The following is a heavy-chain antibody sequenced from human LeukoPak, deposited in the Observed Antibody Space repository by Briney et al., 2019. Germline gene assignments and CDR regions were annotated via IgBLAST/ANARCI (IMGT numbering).Heavy chain of an antibody. CDR3: AKDWDGYNEGYFDY. CDR2: IWYDGSNK. V-gene: IGHV3-33*06. J-gene: IGHJ4*02. Sequence: GRSLRLSCAASGFTFSSYGMHWVRQAPGKGLEWVAVIWYDGSNKYYVDSVKGRFTISRDNSKNTLYLQMNSLRAEDTAVYYCAKDWDGYNEGYFDYWGQGTLVTVSS. CDR1: GFTFSSYG. D-gene: IGHD5-24*01.